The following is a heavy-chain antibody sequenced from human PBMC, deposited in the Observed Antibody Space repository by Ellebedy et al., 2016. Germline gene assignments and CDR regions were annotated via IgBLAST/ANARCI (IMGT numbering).Heavy chain of an antibody. CDR2: INPNSGGT. CDR3: ARGYCSSTSCYLYYYYYYGMDV. CDR1: GYTFTGYY. Sequence: ASVKVSCXASGYTFTGYYMHWVRQAPGQGLEWMGWINPNSGGTNYAQKFQGRVTMTRDTSISTAYMELSRLRSEDTAVYYCARGYCSSTSCYLYYYYYYGMDVWGQGTTVTVSS. V-gene: IGHV1-2*02. J-gene: IGHJ6*02. D-gene: IGHD2-2*01.